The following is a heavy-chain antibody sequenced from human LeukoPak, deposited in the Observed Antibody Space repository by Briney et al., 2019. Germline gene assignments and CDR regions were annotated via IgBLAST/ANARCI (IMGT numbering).Heavy chain of an antibody. CDR3: ARDPSGTTIDNYYTLPKGLDV. D-gene: IGHD3-3*01. Sequence: GGSLRLSCAASGFTFSSYAMTWVRQAPGKGLEWLSVTYSGGTTYYSGSVKDRFIVSRDSSKNTLYLQMTSLTGEDTAIYYCARDPSGTTIDNYYTLPKGLDVWDQGTAVTVSS. CDR2: TYSGGTT. CDR1: GFTFSSYA. J-gene: IGHJ6*02. V-gene: IGHV3-66*01.